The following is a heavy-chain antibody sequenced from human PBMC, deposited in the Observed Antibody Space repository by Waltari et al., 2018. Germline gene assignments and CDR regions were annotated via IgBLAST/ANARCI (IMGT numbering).Heavy chain of an antibody. J-gene: IGHJ4*02. V-gene: IGHV3-23*01. D-gene: IGHD5-12*01. Sequence: EVQLLESGGGLAQPGGSLRLSCAASGFTFSNCTMSWVRPAPGKGLGRVSGITGSGYAKYDADSVKGRFTISRDNSKNTLYLQMNNLRAEDTAVYYCAKSPKVATIFDYWGQGTLVTVS. CDR3: AKSPKVATIFDY. CDR2: ITGSGYAK. CDR1: GFTFSNCT.